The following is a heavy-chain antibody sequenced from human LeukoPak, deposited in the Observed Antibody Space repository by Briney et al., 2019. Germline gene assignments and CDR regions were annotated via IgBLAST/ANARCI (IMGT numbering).Heavy chain of an antibody. CDR3: ARSYGSGNYFDY. D-gene: IGHD3-10*01. V-gene: IGHV4-59*01. CDR2: IYYSGSA. Sequence: PSETLSLTCTVSGGSISPYYWSWVRQPPGKGLEWIGYIYYSGSAKYNPSLKSRVTISVDTSKNQFSLKLNSVTAADTAVYYCARSYGSGNYFDYWGQGTLVTVSS. CDR1: GGSISPYY. J-gene: IGHJ4*02.